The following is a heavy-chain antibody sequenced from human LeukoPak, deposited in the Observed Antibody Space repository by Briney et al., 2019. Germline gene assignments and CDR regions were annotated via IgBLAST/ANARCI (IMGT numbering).Heavy chain of an antibody. CDR2: FDPEDGET. CDR3: ATADGSWDSGSLDY. V-gene: IGHV1-24*01. J-gene: IGHJ4*02. Sequence: ASVKVSCKVSGYTLTELSMHWVRQAPGKGLEWMGGFDPEDGETIYAQKFQGRVTMTEDTSTDTAYMELSSLRSEDTAVYYCATADGSWDSGSLDYWGQGTLVTVSS. CDR1: GYTLTELS. D-gene: IGHD3-10*01.